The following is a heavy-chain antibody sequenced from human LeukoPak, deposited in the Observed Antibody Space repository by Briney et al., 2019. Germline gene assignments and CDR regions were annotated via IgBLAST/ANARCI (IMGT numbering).Heavy chain of an antibody. J-gene: IGHJ4*02. D-gene: IGHD1-26*01. Sequence: GGSLRLSCAASGFTFSSYEMNWVRQAPGKGLEWVSYISSSGTTIYYAASVKGRFTISRDNAKNSLYLQMNSLRAEDTAVYYCARGVSGSYYRYFDYWGRGTLVTVSS. V-gene: IGHV3-48*03. CDR2: ISSSGTTI. CDR3: ARGVSGSYYRYFDY. CDR1: GFTFSSYE.